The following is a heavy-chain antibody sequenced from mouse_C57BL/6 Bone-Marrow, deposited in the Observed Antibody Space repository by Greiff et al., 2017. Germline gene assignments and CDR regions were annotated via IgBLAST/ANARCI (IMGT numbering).Heavy chain of an antibody. J-gene: IGHJ4*01. Sequence: VQLVESGAELVRPGTSVKMSCKASGYTFTNYWIGWAKQRPGHGLEWIGDIYPGGGYTNYNEKFKGKATLTADKSSSTAYMQFSSLTSEDSAIYYCARGGDYDDAMDYWGQGTSVTVSS. CDR3: ARGGDYDDAMDY. V-gene: IGHV1-63*01. CDR2: IYPGGGYT. CDR1: GYTFTNYW. D-gene: IGHD2-4*01.